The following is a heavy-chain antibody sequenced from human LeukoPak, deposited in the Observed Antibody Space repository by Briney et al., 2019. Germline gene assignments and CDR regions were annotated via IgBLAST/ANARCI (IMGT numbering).Heavy chain of an antibody. CDR1: GFTFSSYA. Sequence: GGSLRLSCAASGFTFSSYAMHRVRQAPGKGLEWVAVISYDGSNKYYADSVKGRFTISRDNSKNTLYLQMNSLRAEDTAVYYCARSQSGYYPDYYFDYWGQGTLVTVSS. J-gene: IGHJ4*02. D-gene: IGHD3-22*01. CDR3: ARSQSGYYPDYYFDY. CDR2: ISYDGSNK. V-gene: IGHV3-30*04.